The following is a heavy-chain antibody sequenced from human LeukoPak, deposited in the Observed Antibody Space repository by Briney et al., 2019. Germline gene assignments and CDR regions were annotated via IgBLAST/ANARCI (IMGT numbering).Heavy chain of an antibody. CDR3: ARDGRNGYEDDY. D-gene: IGHD5-12*01. J-gene: IGHJ4*02. CDR1: GFTFSNYA. CDR2: ISDNGGST. V-gene: IGHV3-23*01. Sequence: GGSLRLSCAASGFTFSNYAMNWVRQAPGKGLEWVSTISDNGGSTYYADSVRGRFTISRDNSKNTLYLQINSLRAEDTAVYYCARDGRNGYEDDYWGQGTLVTVSS.